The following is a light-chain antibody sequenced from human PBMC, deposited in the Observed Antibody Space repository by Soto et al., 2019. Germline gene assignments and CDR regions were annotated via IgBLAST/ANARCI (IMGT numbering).Light chain of an antibody. J-gene: IGKJ4*01. CDR2: FTS. Sequence: EIVMTQSPATLSVSPGERATLSCRASQSLSNNLAWYQQKPGQAPRLLIYFTSTMATGIPARFSGSGSWTEFTLTISSLQSEDFAVYYCQQYNTWPLTFGGGTKVETK. V-gene: IGKV3-15*01. CDR1: QSLSNN. CDR3: QQYNTWPLT.